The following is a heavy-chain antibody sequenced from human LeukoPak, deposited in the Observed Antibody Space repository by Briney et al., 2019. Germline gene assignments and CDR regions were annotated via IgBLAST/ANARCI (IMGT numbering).Heavy chain of an antibody. CDR1: GGSISSYY. CDR2: IYTSGST. CDR3: ARDPYSGSYFGIRAFDI. Sequence: SETLSLTCTVSGGSISSYYWSWIRQPAGKGLEWIGRIYTSGSTNYNPSLKSRVTMSVDTSKNQFSLKLSSVTAADTAVYYCARDPYSGSYFGIRAFDIWGQETMVTVSS. D-gene: IGHD1-26*01. J-gene: IGHJ3*02. V-gene: IGHV4-4*07.